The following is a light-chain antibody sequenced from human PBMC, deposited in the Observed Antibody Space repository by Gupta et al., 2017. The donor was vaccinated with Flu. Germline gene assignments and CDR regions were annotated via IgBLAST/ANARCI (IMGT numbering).Light chain of an antibody. CDR3: CSYAGSSTVV. CDR1: SSDVGTYDL. Sequence: SSAISCTGTSSDVGTYDLVSWYQQHPGKAPQLIIFEVTKRPSGVSNRCSGSKSGNTASLTISGLQAEDEADYYCCSYAGSSTVVFGGGTKLTVL. J-gene: IGLJ2*01. V-gene: IGLV2-23*02. CDR2: EVT.